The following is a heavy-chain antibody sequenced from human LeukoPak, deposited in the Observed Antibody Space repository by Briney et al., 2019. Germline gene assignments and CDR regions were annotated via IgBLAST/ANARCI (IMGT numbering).Heavy chain of an antibody. D-gene: IGHD6-13*01. CDR3: ARGSRGVYSSSWCDYYYYYMDV. V-gene: IGHV1-8*01. CDR1: GYTFTSYD. Sequence: ASVKVSCKASGYTFTSYDINWVRQATGQGLEWMGWMNPNSGNTGYAQKFQGRVTMTRNTSISTAYMELSSLRSEDTAVYYCARGSRGVYSSSWCDYYYYYMDVWGKGTTVTVSS. J-gene: IGHJ6*03. CDR2: MNPNSGNT.